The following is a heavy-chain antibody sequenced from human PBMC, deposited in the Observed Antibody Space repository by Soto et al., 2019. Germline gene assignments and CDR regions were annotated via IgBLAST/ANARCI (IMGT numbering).Heavy chain of an antibody. D-gene: IGHD2-2*01. V-gene: IGHV1-18*01. J-gene: IGHJ3*02. Sequence: ASVKVSCKASGYTFTSYGISWVRQAPGQGLEWMGWISAYNGNTNYAQKLQGRVTMTTDTSTSTAYMELRSLRSDDTAVYYCARDIIVGVPAAISPTFDIWGQGTMVTVSS. CDR1: GYTFTSYG. CDR2: ISAYNGNT. CDR3: ARDIIVGVPAAISPTFDI.